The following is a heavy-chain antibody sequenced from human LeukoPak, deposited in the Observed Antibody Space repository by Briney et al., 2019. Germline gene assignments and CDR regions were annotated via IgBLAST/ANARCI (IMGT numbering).Heavy chain of an antibody. D-gene: IGHD1-7*01. CDR3: AREQRDITGTTEWFDP. Sequence: SETLSLTCTVSGGSISSDGYYWSWIRQHPGKGLEWIGYIYYSGSTYYNPSLKSRVTISVDTSKNQFSLKLSSVTAADTAVYYCAREQRDITGTTEWFDPWGQGTLVTVSS. CDR2: IYYSGST. J-gene: IGHJ5*02. CDR1: GGSISSDGYY. V-gene: IGHV4-31*03.